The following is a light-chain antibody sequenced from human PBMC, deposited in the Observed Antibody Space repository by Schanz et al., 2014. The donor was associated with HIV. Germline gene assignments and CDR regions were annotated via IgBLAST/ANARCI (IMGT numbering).Light chain of an antibody. CDR3: QQYGSSPLFT. J-gene: IGKJ3*01. V-gene: IGKV3-20*01. CDR2: ATS. CDR1: QGLSSSY. Sequence: EIVLTQSPGSLSLSPGGRATLSCGASQGLSSSYLAWYQQKRDQPPRLVIYATSTRAAGIPDRFSGTGSGTDFTLTISSLEPEDFAVYYCQQYGSSPLFTFGPGTKVDLK.